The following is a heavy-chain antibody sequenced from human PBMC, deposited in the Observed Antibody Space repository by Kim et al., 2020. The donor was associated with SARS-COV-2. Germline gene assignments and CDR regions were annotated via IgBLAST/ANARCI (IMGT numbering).Heavy chain of an antibody. J-gene: IGHJ6*02. CDR3: ARGWEAYGLDV. CDR1: GGTFSNYA. Sequence: SVKVSCKASGGTFSNYAINWVRQAPGQGLEWMGVIIPVLGKASYAPKFQGRVSITADKSTTSSHMELTSLRSEDTAVYYCARGWEAYGLDVWGQGTTVTVS. D-gene: IGHD1-26*01. V-gene: IGHV1-69*06. CDR2: IIPVLGKA.